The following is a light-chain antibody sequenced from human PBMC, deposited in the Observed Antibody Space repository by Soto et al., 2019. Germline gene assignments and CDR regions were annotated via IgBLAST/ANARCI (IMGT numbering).Light chain of an antibody. Sequence: HMTQSPSSVSASVGYIVTITCRASQDISSWVAWYQQKPGKAPKLLISAASSLQSGVPRRFSGSGSGTDFTLVISSLQAEDFATYFCQQGDICPFTFGGGTKVDIK. CDR3: QQGDICPFT. CDR1: QDISSW. J-gene: IGKJ4*01. V-gene: IGKV1-12*01. CDR2: AAS.